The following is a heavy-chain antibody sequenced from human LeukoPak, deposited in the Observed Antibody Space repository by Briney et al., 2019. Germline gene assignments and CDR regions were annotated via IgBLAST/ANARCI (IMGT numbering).Heavy chain of an antibody. CDR2: LYNSGTT. CDR3: ARDLVGATGWDAFDI. D-gene: IGHD1-26*01. CDR1: GHSISSGHD. J-gene: IGHJ3*02. V-gene: IGHV4-38-2*02. Sequence: SETLSLTCAVSGHSISSGHDWGWIRQPPGKGLEWIGSLYNSGTTYYNPSLKSRVTISVDTSKNQFSLKLSSVPAADTAVYYCARDLVGATGWDAFDIWGQGTMVTVSS.